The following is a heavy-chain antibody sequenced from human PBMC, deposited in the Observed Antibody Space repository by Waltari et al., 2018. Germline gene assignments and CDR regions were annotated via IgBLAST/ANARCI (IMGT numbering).Heavy chain of an antibody. CDR3: ARAYDILTGYYEYYFDY. CDR2: IIPIFGTA. Sequence: QVQLVQSGAEVKKPGSSVKVSCKASGGTFSSYAISWVRQAPGQGLEWMGGIIPIFGTANYAQKVKGRVTITADESTSTAYMELSSLRSEDTAVYYCARAYDILTGYYEYYFDYWGQGTLVTVSS. V-gene: IGHV1-69*13. D-gene: IGHD3-9*01. J-gene: IGHJ4*02. CDR1: GGTFSSYA.